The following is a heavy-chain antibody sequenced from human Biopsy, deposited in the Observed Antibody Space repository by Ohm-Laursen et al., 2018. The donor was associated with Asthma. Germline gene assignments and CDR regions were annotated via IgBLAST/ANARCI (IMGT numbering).Heavy chain of an antibody. CDR2: IATDGSNK. CDR3: VKDHSAGYYYFDD. D-gene: IGHD2-21*01. J-gene: IGHJ4*02. CDR1: GFTFSSYS. V-gene: IGHV3-64D*08. Sequence: GSPRLSCTASGFTFSSYSMHWVRQPPGRGPEYVSFIATDGSNKFYADSVKGRFTVSRDNSKHTLYLHMTGLRADDTGVYYCVKDHSAGYYYFDDWGQGAQVTVSS.